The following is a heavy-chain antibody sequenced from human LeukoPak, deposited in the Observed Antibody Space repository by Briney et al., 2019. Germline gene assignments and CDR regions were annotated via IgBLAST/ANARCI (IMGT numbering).Heavy chain of an antibody. CDR2: IYSGGST. J-gene: IGHJ4*02. CDR3: AREEWQGEDY. V-gene: IGHV3-53*01. CDR1: GVIFNNYA. D-gene: IGHD3-3*01. Sequence: PGGSLRLSCAVSGVIFNNYAMSWVRQAPGKGLEWVSAIYSGGSTYYADSVKGRFTISRDNSKNTLYLQMNSLRAEDTAVYYCAREEWQGEDYWGQGTLVTVSS.